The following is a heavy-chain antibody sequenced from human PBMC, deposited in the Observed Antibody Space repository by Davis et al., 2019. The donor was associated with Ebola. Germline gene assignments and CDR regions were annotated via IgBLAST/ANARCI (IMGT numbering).Heavy chain of an antibody. CDR3: ARDGSTSNQKSGELDY. J-gene: IGHJ4*02. CDR1: GYTFIDYY. D-gene: IGHD7-27*01. V-gene: IGHV1-2*02. CDR2: MNPNSGGT. Sequence: AASVKVSCKASGYTFIDYYIHWVRQAPGQGLEWMGWMNPNSGGTNYAQKFQGRVTMTRDTSISTAYMELSRLRSDDTAVYYCARDGSTSNQKSGELDYWGQGPLVTVSS.